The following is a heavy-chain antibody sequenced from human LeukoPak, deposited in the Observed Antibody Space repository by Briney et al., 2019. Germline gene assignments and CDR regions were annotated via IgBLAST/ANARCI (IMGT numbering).Heavy chain of an antibody. V-gene: IGHV3-30*02. D-gene: IGHD3-22*01. CDR1: GFTFSSYG. CDR2: IRYDGSNK. J-gene: IGHJ3*02. CDR3: ATDPMYDNSGQHSFEI. Sequence: PGGSLRLSCAASGFTFSSYGMHWVRQAPGKGLEWVTFIRYDGSNKYYADSVKGRFTIFRDNSRNTLYLQMNRLRVDDTAMYYCATDPMYDNSGQHSFEIWGQGTMLTVSS.